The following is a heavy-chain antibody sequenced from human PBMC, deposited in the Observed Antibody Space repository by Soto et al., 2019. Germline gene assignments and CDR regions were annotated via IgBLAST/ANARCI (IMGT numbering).Heavy chain of an antibody. CDR1: GFTFSSYA. CDR2: VSGSGGST. D-gene: IGHD1-20*01. CDR3: AKPPDYNWNDY. J-gene: IGHJ4*02. Sequence: EVQLLESGGGLVQPGGSLRLSCAASGFTFSSYAMSWVRQAPGKGLEWISAVSGSGGSTYYADSVKGRFTISRDNSKXTLYLXXXNLXXXDXXXYYCAKPPDYNWNDYWGQGTLVTVSS. V-gene: IGHV3-23*01.